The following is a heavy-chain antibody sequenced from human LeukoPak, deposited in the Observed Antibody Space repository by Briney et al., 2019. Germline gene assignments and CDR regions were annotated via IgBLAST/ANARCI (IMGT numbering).Heavy chain of an antibody. J-gene: IGHJ4*02. D-gene: IGHD5-18*01. V-gene: IGHV4-59*01. CDR1: GGSISSYY. CDR2: IYYSGST. CDR3: ARRGVVTGYFDY. Sequence: PSETLSLTCTVSGGSISSYYWSWIRQPPGRGLVWIGYIYYSGSTNYNPSLKSRVTISEDTSKNQFSLKLSSVTAADTAVYYCARRGVVTGYFDYWGQGTLVTVSS.